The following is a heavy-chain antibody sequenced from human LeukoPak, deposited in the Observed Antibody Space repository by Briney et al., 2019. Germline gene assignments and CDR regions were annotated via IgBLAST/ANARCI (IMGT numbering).Heavy chain of an antibody. J-gene: IGHJ4*02. CDR1: GGSISSYY. CDR2: IYTSGST. V-gene: IGHV4-4*07. Sequence: SETLSLTCTVSGGSISSYYWSWIRQPAGKGLEWIGRIYTSGSTNYNPSLKSRVTMSVDTSKNQFSLKLSSVTAADTAVYYCARARIPVPYRSSETYYFDYWGQGTLVTVSS. D-gene: IGHD1-26*01. CDR3: ARARIPVPYRSSETYYFDY.